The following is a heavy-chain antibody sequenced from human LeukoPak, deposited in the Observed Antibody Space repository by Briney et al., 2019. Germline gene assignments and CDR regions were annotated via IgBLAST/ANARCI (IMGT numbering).Heavy chain of an antibody. D-gene: IGHD3-3*01. Sequence: SETLSLTCTVSGGSISSGGYYWSWIRQHPGKGLEWIGYIYYSGSTHYNPSLKSRVTISVDTSKNQFSLKLSSVTAADTAVYYCARAEGFLEWVGLDVYYYGMDVWGQGTTVTVSS. V-gene: IGHV4-31*03. CDR3: ARAEGFLEWVGLDVYYYGMDV. CDR1: GGSISSGGYY. CDR2: IYYSGST. J-gene: IGHJ6*02.